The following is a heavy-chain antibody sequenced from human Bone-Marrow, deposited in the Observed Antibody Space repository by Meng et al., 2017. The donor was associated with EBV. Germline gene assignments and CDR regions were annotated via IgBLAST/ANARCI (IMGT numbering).Heavy chain of an antibody. D-gene: IGHD2-15*01. CDR1: GYTFTSYD. V-gene: IGHV1-8*01. J-gene: IGHJ4*02. CDR2: MNPNSGNT. CDR3: ARVLCGSCYSIDY. Sequence: QGQVGEAGAEVKKPGASGKVSCKASGYTFTSYDINWVRQATGQGLEWMGWMNPNSGNTGYAQKFQGRVTMTRNTSISTAYMELSSLRSEDTAVYYCARVLCGSCYSIDYWGQGTLVTVSS.